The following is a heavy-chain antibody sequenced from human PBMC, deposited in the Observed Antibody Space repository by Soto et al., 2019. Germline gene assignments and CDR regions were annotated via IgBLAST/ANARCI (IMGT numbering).Heavy chain of an antibody. Sequence: SETLSLTCTVSGGSISSGDYSWSWVRQSPRKGLEWIGHIYNSGITYYNPSLKSRVVISIDTSRNQFSLRLNSLTAADRAVYFCARGVMVFGLVSRFWFDPWGQGTVVTVSS. V-gene: IGHV4-30-4*01. J-gene: IGHJ5*02. D-gene: IGHD3-3*01. CDR2: IYNSGIT. CDR1: GGSISSGDYS. CDR3: ARGVMVFGLVSRFWFDP.